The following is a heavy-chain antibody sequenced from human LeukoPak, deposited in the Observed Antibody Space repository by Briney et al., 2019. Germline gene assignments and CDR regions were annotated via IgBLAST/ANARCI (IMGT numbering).Heavy chain of an antibody. D-gene: IGHD6-19*01. CDR2: INPSGATT. V-gene: IGHV1-46*01. CDR1: GYTFTSYY. J-gene: IGHJ4*02. CDR3: AKEGNSGWVPKY. Sequence: ASVKVSCKASGYTFTSYYIHWVRQAPGQGLEWMGMINPSGATTTYAQNFQGRVTMTRDTSMRTAYMELSSLRSEDTAVYYCAKEGNSGWVPKYRGQGTLVTVSS.